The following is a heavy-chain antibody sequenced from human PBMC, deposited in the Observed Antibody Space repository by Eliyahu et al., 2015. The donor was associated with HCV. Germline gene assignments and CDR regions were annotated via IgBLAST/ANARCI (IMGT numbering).Heavy chain of an antibody. CDR3: AKDWSRDGYNLQYFDY. D-gene: IGHD5-24*01. Sequence: QVQLVESGGGVVQPGRSLRLSXXASGFTFXTXGMHWVXQAPGKGLGWVAVISYDGSNKYYADSVRGRFTISRDNSKNTLYLQMNSLRAEDTAVYYCAKDWSRDGYNLQYFDYWGQGTLVTVSS. V-gene: IGHV3-30*18. CDR2: ISYDGSNK. CDR1: GFTFXTXG. J-gene: IGHJ4*02.